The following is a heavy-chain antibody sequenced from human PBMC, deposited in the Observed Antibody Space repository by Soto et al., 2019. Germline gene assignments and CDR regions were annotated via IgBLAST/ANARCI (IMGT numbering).Heavy chain of an antibody. Sequence: ASVKVSCKASGYTFTSYDINWVRQATGQGLEWMGWMNPNSGNTGYAQKFQGRVTMTRNTSISTAYMELSSLRSEDTAVYYCARMEYYIVVVPAAMPDYWGQGTLVTVSS. V-gene: IGHV1-8*01. J-gene: IGHJ4*02. CDR1: GYTFTSYD. D-gene: IGHD2-2*01. CDR3: ARMEYYIVVVPAAMPDY. CDR2: MNPNSGNT.